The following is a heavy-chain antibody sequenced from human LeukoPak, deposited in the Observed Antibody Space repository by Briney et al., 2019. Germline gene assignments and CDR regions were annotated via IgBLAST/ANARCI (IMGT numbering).Heavy chain of an antibody. CDR1: GGSISSYY. D-gene: IGHD2-2*01. J-gene: IGHJ3*02. CDR2: IYYSGST. CDR3: ARAPKYCSSTSCRGNAFDI. Sequence: SETLSLTCTVSGGSISSYYWSWIRQPPGKGLEWIGYIYYSGSTNYNPSLKSRVTISVDRSKNQFSLKLSSVTAADTAVYYCARAPKYCSSTSCRGNAFDIWGQGTMVTVSS. V-gene: IGHV4-59*12.